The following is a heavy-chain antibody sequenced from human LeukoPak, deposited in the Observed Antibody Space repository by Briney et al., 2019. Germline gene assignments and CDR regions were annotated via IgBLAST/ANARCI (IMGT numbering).Heavy chain of an antibody. D-gene: IGHD6-19*01. V-gene: IGHV4-39*07. CDR3: ARGGAVAGTSFVRY. J-gene: IGHJ4*02. CDR1: GGSISSGGYY. CDR2: INHSGST. Sequence: SETLSLTCTVSGGSISSGGYYWSWIRQPPGKGLEWIGEINHSGSTNYNPSLKSRVTISVDTSKNQFSLKLSSVTAADTAVYYCARGGAVAGTSFVRYWGQGTLVTVSS.